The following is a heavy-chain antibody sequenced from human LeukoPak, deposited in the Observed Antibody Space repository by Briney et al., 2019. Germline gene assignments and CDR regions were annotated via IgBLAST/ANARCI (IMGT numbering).Heavy chain of an antibody. CDR2: INPNSGGT. J-gene: IGHJ4*02. CDR3: ASNVVAATLDY. V-gene: IGHV1-2*02. CDR1: GYTFTGYY. D-gene: IGHD2-15*01. Sequence: ASVKVSCKASGYTFTGYYMHWVRQAPGQGLEGMGWINPNSGGTNYARKFQGRVTMTRDTSISTAYMELSRLRSDDTAVYYCASNVVAATLDYWGQGTLVTVSS.